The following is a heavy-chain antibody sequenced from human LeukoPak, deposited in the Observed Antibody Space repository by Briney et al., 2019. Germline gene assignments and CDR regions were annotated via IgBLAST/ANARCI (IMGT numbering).Heavy chain of an antibody. V-gene: IGHV4-30-2*01. J-gene: IGHJ4*02. Sequence: SETLSLTCAVSGGSISSGDYSWSWIRQPLGKGLEWIGYIYHSGSTYYNPSLKSRVTISVDRSKNQFSLKLSSVTAADTAVYYCATGRDSSGYYPSLFDYWGQGTLVTVSS. CDR1: GGSISSGDYS. D-gene: IGHD3-22*01. CDR2: IYHSGST. CDR3: ATGRDSSGYYPSLFDY.